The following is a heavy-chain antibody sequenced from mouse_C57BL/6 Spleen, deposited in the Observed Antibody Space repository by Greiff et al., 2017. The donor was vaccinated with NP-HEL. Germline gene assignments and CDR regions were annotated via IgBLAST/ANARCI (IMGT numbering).Heavy chain of an antibody. CDR1: GYTFTDHT. CDR3: ARRIYYDYAWFAY. Sequence: VQLQQSDAELVKPGASVKISCKVSGYTFTDHTIHWMKQRPEQGLEWIGYIYPRDGSTKYNEKVKGKATLTADKSSSTAYLQLNSLTSEDSAVYFGARRIYYDYAWFAYWGQGTLVTVSA. D-gene: IGHD2-4*01. CDR2: IYPRDGST. V-gene: IGHV1-78*01. J-gene: IGHJ3*01.